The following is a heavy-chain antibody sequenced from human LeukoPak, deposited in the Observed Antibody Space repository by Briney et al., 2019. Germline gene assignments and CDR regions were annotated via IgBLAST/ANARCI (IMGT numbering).Heavy chain of an antibody. CDR3: ARDSNLERGKTYYYYYMDV. CDR1: GFTFSSYE. J-gene: IGHJ6*03. D-gene: IGHD1-1*01. Sequence: PGGSLRPSCAASGFTFSSYEMNWVRQAPGKGLEWVSYISSSGSTIYYADSVKGRFTISRDNAKNSLYLQMNSLRAEDTAVYYCARDSNLERGKTYYYYYMDVWGKGTTVTVSS. CDR2: ISSSGSTI. V-gene: IGHV3-48*03.